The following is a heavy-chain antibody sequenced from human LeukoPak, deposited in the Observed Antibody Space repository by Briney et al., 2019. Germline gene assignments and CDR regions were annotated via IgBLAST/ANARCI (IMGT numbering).Heavy chain of an antibody. Sequence: GGSLRLSCAASGFTFSSYAMSWVRQAPGGGPEWVSGIGGDGGGGTFYADSVRGRFAISRDNSKSTLYLQMSSLRVEDTAVYYCLKDFGRNLGGPGYWGRGTLVTVSP. CDR1: GFTFSSYA. V-gene: IGHV3-23*01. J-gene: IGHJ4*02. CDR3: LKDFGRNLGGPGY. CDR2: IGGDGGGGT. D-gene: IGHD3-10*01.